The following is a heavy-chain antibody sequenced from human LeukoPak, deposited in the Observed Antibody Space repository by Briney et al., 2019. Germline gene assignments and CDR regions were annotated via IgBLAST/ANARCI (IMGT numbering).Heavy chain of an antibody. D-gene: IGHD6-13*01. CDR1: GFTFSSYS. CDR2: ISSSSSTI. J-gene: IGHJ4*02. CDR3: ARNRYSSSWCRFDY. V-gene: IGHV3-48*04. Sequence: GGSLRLSCAASGFTFSSYSMNWVRQAPGKGLEWVPYISSSSSTIYYADSVKGRFTISRDNAKNSLYLQMNSLRAEDTAVYYCARNRYSSSWCRFDYWGQGTLVTVSS.